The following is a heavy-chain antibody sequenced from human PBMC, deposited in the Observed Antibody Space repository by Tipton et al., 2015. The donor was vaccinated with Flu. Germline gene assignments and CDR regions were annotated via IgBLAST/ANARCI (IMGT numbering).Heavy chain of an antibody. V-gene: IGHV1-69*18. CDR2: IIPIFGTA. CDR1: GGTFSSYA. Sequence: QVQLVQSGAEVKKPGSSVKVSCKASGGTFSSYAISWVRQAPGQGLEWMGRIIPIFGTANYAQKFQGRVTITADESTSTAYMELSSLRSEDTAVYYCVRHYLAYCGGDCYSGLDYWGQGTLVTVSS. CDR3: VRHYLAYCGGDCYSGLDY. J-gene: IGHJ4*02. D-gene: IGHD2-21*02.